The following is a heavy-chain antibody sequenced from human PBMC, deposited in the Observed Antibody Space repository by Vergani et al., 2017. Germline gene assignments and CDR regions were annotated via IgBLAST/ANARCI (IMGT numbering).Heavy chain of an antibody. CDR1: GFTFGYYA. CDR3: VRDQVTMLRGSDALDI. CDR2: ISSKAYGQAT. V-gene: IGHV3-49*03. D-gene: IGHD3-10*01. Sequence: EVQLVESGGDLVQPGRSLRLSCTASGFTFGYYAMDWFRQAPGQGLGWVGGISSKAYGQATRYAASVKGRFTISRDDSKSIAYLQMNNLQTEDTAMYYCVRDQVTMLRGSDALDIWGQGTMVTVSS. J-gene: IGHJ3*02.